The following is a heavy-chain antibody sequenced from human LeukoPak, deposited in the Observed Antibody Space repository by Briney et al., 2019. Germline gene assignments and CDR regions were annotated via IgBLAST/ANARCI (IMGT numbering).Heavy chain of an antibody. Sequence: PGGSLRLSCAASGFTFSSYAMSWVRQAPGKGLEWVSAISGSGGSTYYADSVKGRFTISRDNSKNTLYLQMNSLRAEDTAVYYCANLRGQWLVRGNWFDPWGQRTLVTVSS. V-gene: IGHV3-23*01. D-gene: IGHD6-19*01. CDR3: ANLRGQWLVRGNWFDP. J-gene: IGHJ5*02. CDR1: GFTFSSYA. CDR2: ISGSGGST.